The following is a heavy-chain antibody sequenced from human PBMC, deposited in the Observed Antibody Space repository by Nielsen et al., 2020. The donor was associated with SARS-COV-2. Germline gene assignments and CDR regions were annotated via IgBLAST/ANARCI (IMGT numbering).Heavy chain of an antibody. V-gene: IGHV4-30-4*01. Sequence: SETLSLTCTVSGGSISSSSYYWSWIRQPPGKGLEWIGYISYSGSTYYNPSLKSRVDVSVDTSKNQFSLKLSSVTAADTAVYYCARGDTKDHSLDVWGQGTTVTVSS. CDR1: GGSISSSSYY. D-gene: IGHD2-8*01. J-gene: IGHJ6*02. CDR2: ISYSGST. CDR3: ARGDTKDHSLDV.